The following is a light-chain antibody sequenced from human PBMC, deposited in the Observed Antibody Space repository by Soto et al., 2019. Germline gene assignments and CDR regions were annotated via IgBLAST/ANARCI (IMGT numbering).Light chain of an antibody. V-gene: IGKV3-20*01. CDR3: QQYAASPRT. J-gene: IGKJ1*01. CDR1: QSVSNNC. CDR2: GAS. Sequence: EIVLTQSPGTLSLAARERATLSCRASQSVSNNCLAWYQHRPGQAPRLLIYGASTRAPGIPDRFSGSGSGTDFTLTISRLEPEDFAVYYCQQYAASPRTFGQGTQVEV.